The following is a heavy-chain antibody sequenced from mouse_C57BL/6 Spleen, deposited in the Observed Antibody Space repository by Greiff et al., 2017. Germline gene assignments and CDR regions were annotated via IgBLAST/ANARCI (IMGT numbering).Heavy chain of an antibody. CDR2: IYPSDSET. V-gene: IGHV1-61*01. CDR3: ARSGSNQFAY. D-gene: IGHD2-5*01. Sequence: QVQLQQPGAELVRPGSSVKLSCKASGYTFTSYWMDWVKQRPGQGLEWIGNIYPSDSETHYNQKFKDKATLTVDKSSSTAYLQLSSLPSEDSAVYYCARSGSNQFAYWGQGTLVTVSA. CDR1: GYTFTSYW. J-gene: IGHJ3*01.